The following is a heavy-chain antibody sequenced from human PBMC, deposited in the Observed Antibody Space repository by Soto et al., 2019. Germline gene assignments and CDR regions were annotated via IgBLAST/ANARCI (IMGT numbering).Heavy chain of an antibody. Sequence: PGGSLRLSCTASGFTFGDYAMTWVRQAPGKGLEWVGFIRSKAYGGTTEYAASVKGRFTISRDDSKSIAYLQMNSLKTEDTAVYYCTRVPEGIVGATTGAFDIWGKGTMVTVSS. V-gene: IGHV3-49*04. CDR3: TRVPEGIVGATTGAFDI. CDR2: IRSKAYGGTT. J-gene: IGHJ3*02. CDR1: GFTFGDYA. D-gene: IGHD1-26*01.